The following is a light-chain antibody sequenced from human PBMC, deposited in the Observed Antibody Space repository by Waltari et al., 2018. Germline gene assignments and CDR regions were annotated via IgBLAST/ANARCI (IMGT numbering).Light chain of an antibody. CDR1: NIETKS. Sequence: SYVLTQPPSVSVAPGETARLTCGGNNIETKSVHWYQQKPGQAPVLVIPYDSDRPSGIPERFSGSNSGNTATLTISRVEAGDEADYYCQVWDANNEPGVFGTGTEVTVL. J-gene: IGLJ1*01. CDR2: YDS. CDR3: QVWDANNEPGV. V-gene: IGLV3-21*04.